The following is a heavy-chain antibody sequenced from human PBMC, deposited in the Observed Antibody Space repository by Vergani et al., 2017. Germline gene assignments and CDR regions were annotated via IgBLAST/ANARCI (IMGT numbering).Heavy chain of an antibody. V-gene: IGHV3-7*01. J-gene: IGHJ2*01. D-gene: IGHD6-19*01. CDR1: GFTFSSYW. Sequence: EVQLVESGGGLVQPGGSLRLSCAASGFTFSSYWMSWVRQAPGKGLEWVANIKQDGSEKYYVDSVKGRFTISRDNAKNSLYLQMNSLRAEDTAVYYCARAGSGWYGSYWYFDLWGRGTLVTVSS. CDR3: ARAGSGWYGSYWYFDL. CDR2: IKQDGSEK.